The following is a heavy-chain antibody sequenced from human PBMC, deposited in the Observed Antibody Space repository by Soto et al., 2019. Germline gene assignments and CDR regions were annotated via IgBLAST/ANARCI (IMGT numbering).Heavy chain of an antibody. Sequence: QVQLVQSGAEVKKPGASVKVSCKASGYTFTSYDINWVRQATGQGLEWMGWMNPNSGNTGYAQKFQGRVTMTRNTSISTAYMELSSLRSEDTAVYYWARGIGSLWFGSPELGDIWGQGTMVTVSS. CDR2: MNPNSGNT. V-gene: IGHV1-8*01. CDR3: ARGIGSLWFGSPELGDI. D-gene: IGHD3-10*01. J-gene: IGHJ3*02. CDR1: GYTFTSYD.